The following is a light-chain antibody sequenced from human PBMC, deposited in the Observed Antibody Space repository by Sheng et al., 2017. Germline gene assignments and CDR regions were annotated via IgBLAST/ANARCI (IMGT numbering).Light chain of an antibody. V-gene: IGKV1-NL1*01. J-gene: IGKJ2*03. Sequence: DIQVTQSPSSLSASVGDSVTITCRPSQGISNSLAWYQQKPGKAPKLLLHGASRLESGVPSRFSGSGSGTDYILTISSLQPEDFATYYCQQCYSPPYSFGQGTKLDIK. CDR3: QQCYSPPYS. CDR1: QGISNS. CDR2: GAS.